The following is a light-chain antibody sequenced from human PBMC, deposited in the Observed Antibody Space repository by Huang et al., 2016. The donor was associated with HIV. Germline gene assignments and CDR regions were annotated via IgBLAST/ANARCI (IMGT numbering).Light chain of an antibody. J-gene: IGKJ2*01. CDR1: QNIDIF. Sequence: DIQMTQSPSSLSAAVGDRVTITCRASQNIDIFLNWYQQRSGKAPNLLIYAASGLQSGVPTRFTGSGSGTDFTLTISRLQPEDFATYYCQQSFNAPYTFGQGTKLEIK. V-gene: IGKV1-39*01. CDR2: AAS. CDR3: QQSFNAPYT.